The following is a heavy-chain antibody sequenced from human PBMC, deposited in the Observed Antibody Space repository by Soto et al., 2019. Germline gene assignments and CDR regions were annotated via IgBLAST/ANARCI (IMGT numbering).Heavy chain of an antibody. J-gene: IGHJ6*02. CDR3: AKSTAAAATDYYGMDV. V-gene: IGHV3-30*18. CDR1: GFTFRSYG. Sequence: LRLSCAASGFTFRSYGMQWVRQAPGKGLEWVAVVSYDGSNEYYTDAVKGRFTISRDNSKNTLSLQMNSLRAEDTAVYYCAKSTAAAATDYYGMDVWGQGTTVTVS. D-gene: IGHD6-13*01. CDR2: VSYDGSNE.